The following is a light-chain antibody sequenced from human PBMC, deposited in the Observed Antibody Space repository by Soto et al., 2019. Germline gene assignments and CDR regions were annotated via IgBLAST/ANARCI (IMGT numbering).Light chain of an antibody. Sequence: EIVMTQSPATLSVSPGERATLSCRASQSVNTNLAWYQQKPGQAPRLLIYGASTRATGIPARFSGSGSGTDFTLTISRLQSKDLAIYYCQQYNNWPPYTFGQGTKLEIK. CDR3: QQYNNWPPYT. J-gene: IGKJ2*01. V-gene: IGKV3-15*01. CDR2: GAS. CDR1: QSVNTN.